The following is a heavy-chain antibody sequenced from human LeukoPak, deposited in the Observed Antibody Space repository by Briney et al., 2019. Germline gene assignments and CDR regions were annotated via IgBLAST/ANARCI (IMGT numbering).Heavy chain of an antibody. J-gene: IGHJ4*02. CDR1: GYTFTGYY. D-gene: IGHD3-3*01. CDR3: ARDRDGVVTADY. Sequence: ASVKVSCKASGYTFTGYYMHWVRQAPGQGLEWMGWINPNSGGTNYAQKFQGRVTMTRDTSISTAYMELSRLRSDDTAVYYCARDRDGVVTADYWGQGTLVAVSS. CDR2: INPNSGGT. V-gene: IGHV1-2*02.